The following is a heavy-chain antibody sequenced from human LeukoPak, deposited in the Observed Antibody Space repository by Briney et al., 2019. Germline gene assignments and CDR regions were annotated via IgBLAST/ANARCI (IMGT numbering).Heavy chain of an antibody. J-gene: IGHJ4*02. CDR2: IRYDGSNK. Sequence: PGGSLRLSCAASGFTFSSYGMHWVRQSPGKGLEWVAFIRYDGSNKYYADSVKGRFTISRDNSKNTLYLQMNSLRAEDTAVYYCAKYHPPHLTFDYWGQGTLVTVSS. CDR1: GFTFSSYG. CDR3: AKYHPPHLTFDY. V-gene: IGHV3-30*02.